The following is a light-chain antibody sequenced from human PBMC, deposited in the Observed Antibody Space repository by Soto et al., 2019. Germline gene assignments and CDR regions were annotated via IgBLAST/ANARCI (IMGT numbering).Light chain of an antibody. V-gene: IGKV3-15*01. CDR1: QSISDT. Sequence: EILMTQSPATLSVSPGGRATLSCRASQSISDTVAWYQQKPGQAPRLLIYGASRRATGFPARFSGSGSGTDFTLTISSLQSEDFAVYYCQQDDNWPWTFGQGTKVDI. CDR3: QQDDNWPWT. CDR2: GAS. J-gene: IGKJ1*01.